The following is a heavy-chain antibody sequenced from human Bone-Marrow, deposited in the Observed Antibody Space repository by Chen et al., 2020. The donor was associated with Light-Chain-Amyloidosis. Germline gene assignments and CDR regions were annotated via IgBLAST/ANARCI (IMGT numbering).Heavy chain of an antibody. D-gene: IGHD3-9*01. Sequence: KSWGSLRLSCAASGFALSSYAMSWVRQAPGKGLEWVSTISGSGGSRYYGDSVKGRLTISSDNSKNALFLQMNSLIAADTAVYYCAKDRSYDDILPGYPADAFDIWGQGTMVTVSS. CDR3: AKDRSYDDILPGYPADAFDI. CDR1: GFALSSYA. V-gene: IGHV3-23*01. CDR2: ISGSGGSR. J-gene: IGHJ3*02.